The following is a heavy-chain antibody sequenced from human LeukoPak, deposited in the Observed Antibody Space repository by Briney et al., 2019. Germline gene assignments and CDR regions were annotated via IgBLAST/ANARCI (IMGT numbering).Heavy chain of an antibody. J-gene: IGHJ4*02. CDR1: GDSISTYY. D-gene: IGHD3-10*01. CDR3: ARAVGGDGSGSL. V-gene: IGHV4-59*01. CDR2: IYYRVTS. Sequence: SETLSLTCTVSGDSISTYYWSWIRQSPGKGLEWIGYIYYRVTSDYNPSLKSRVTMSVDMSTRQISLKLSPVTAADTAVYYCARAVGGDGSGSLWGPGTLVTVSS.